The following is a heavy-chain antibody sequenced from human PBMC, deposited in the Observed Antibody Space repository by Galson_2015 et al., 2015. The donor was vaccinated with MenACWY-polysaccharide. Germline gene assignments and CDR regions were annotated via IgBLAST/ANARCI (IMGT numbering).Heavy chain of an antibody. J-gene: IGHJ4*02. Sequence: SLRLSGAGYGVTVRNAWMSWVRQAPGKGLEWVGRIKSKVDGETTDYAAPVKGRFTTSRDDAKTSLYLQMNSLEPDDTAIFYCTAGWLQIWSSFKYWGRGTLVTVSS. CDR1: GVTVRNAW. CDR3: TAGWLQIWSSFKY. D-gene: IGHD5-18*01. V-gene: IGHV3-15*01. CDR2: IKSKVDGETT.